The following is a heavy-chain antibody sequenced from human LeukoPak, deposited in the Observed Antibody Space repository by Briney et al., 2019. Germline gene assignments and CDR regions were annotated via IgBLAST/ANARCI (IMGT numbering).Heavy chain of an antibody. J-gene: IGHJ4*02. CDR2: IDHGGST. Sequence: GSLRLSCAASGFSVNTNYMTWVRQAPGKGLEWIGYIDHGGSTYYNPSLKSRVTISVDRSKNQFSLKVTSVTAADTAVYYCARTSSSWLFDFWGQGTLVTVSS. CDR3: ARTSSSWLFDF. V-gene: IGHV4-4*02. D-gene: IGHD6-13*01. CDR1: GFSVNTNY.